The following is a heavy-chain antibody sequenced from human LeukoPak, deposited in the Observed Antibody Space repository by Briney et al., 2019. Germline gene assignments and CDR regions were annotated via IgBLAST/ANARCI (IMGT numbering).Heavy chain of an antibody. CDR1: GFTFSSYW. J-gene: IGHJ4*02. CDR2: IKQDGSEK. Sequence: GGSLRLSCAASGFTFSSYWMSWVRQAPGKGLEWVANIKQDGSEKHYVDSVKGRFTISRDNAKNSLYLQMNSLRAEDTAVYYCARGGSARPVDFDYWGQGTLVTVSS. V-gene: IGHV3-7*01. D-gene: IGHD6-6*01. CDR3: ARGGSARPVDFDY.